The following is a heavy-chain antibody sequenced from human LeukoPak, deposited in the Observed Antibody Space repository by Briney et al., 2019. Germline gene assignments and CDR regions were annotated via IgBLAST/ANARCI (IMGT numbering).Heavy chain of an antibody. Sequence: SETMSLTCTVSGGSISSGDYYWSWIRQPPGKSLEWIGYIYYSGSTYYNPSLKSRVTISVDTSKNQFCLKLSCVTAADTAVYYCARDGPQLGVQRRGAFDIWGQGTMVTVSS. CDR3: ARDGPQLGVQRRGAFDI. J-gene: IGHJ3*02. CDR2: IYYSGST. CDR1: GGSISSGDYY. D-gene: IGHD7-27*01. V-gene: IGHV4-30-4*01.